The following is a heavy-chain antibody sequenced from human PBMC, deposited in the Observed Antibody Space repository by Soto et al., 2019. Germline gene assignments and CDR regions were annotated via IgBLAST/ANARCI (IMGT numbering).Heavy chain of an antibody. D-gene: IGHD6-13*01. J-gene: IGHJ2*01. V-gene: IGHV4-30-2*01. CDR1: GGSISSGGYS. CDR2: IYHSGST. CDR3: DRALGIAAAGTFGYFDH. Sequence: QLQLQESGSGLVKPSQTLSLTCAVSGGSISSGGYSWSWIRQPPGKGLEWIGYIYHSGSTYYNPSLKSRVTISVDRSKNQFSLKLSSVTAADTAVYYCDRALGIAAAGTFGYFDHWGRGTLVTVSS.